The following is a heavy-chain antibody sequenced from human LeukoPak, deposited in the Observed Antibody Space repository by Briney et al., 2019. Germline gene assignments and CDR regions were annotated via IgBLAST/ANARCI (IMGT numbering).Heavy chain of an antibody. CDR3: ARAYGDFSNPFDY. D-gene: IGHD4-17*01. CDR2: ISWNSGSI. J-gene: IGHJ4*02. V-gene: IGHV3-9*01. Sequence: GRSLRLSCAASGFTFDDYAMHWVRQAPGKGLEWVSGISWNSGSIGYADSVKGRFTISRDNAKNSLYLQMNSLRAEDTAVYYCARAYGDFSNPFDYWGQGTLVTVSS. CDR1: GFTFDDYA.